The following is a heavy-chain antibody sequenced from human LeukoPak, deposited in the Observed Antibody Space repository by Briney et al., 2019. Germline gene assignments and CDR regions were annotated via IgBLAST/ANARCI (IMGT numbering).Heavy chain of an antibody. CDR3: AKDSKSYYDFWSGYYTGGGLAHDAFDI. J-gene: IGHJ3*02. D-gene: IGHD3-3*01. CDR1: GFTFSSYG. V-gene: IGHV3-30*18. CDR2: ISYDGSNK. Sequence: GGSLRLSCAASGFTFSSYGMHWVRQAPGKGLEWVAVISYDGSNKYYADSVKGRFTISRDNSKNTLYLQMNSLRAEDTAVYYCAKDSKSYYDFWSGYYTGGGLAHDAFDIWGQGTMVTVSS.